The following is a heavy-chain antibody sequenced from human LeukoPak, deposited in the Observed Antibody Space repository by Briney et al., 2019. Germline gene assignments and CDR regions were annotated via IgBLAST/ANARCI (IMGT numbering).Heavy chain of an antibody. J-gene: IGHJ4*02. D-gene: IGHD5-12*01. Sequence: PGGSLRLSCAASGFTFSSYWMSWVRQAPGKGLEWVSAISGSGITTYCADSVKGRFTISRDNSKNTLYLQMNSLRAEDTAVFYCAKGGSYDYYWGQGILVTVSS. CDR1: GFTFSSYW. CDR2: ISGSGITT. V-gene: IGHV3-23*01. CDR3: AKGGSYDYY.